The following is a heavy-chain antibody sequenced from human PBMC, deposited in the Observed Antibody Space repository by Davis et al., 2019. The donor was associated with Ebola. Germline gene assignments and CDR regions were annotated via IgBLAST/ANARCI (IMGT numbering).Heavy chain of an antibody. CDR1: GGSISSGGYY. J-gene: IGHJ6*02. CDR2: IYYSGST. Sequence: PSETLSLTCTVSGGSISSGGYYWSWIRQHPGKGLEWIGYIYYSGSTYYNPSLKSRVTISVDTSKNQFSLKLSSVTAADTAVYYCARGREHYDFWSGTRWAGFYYGMDVWGQGTTVTVSS. V-gene: IGHV4-31*03. CDR3: ARGREHYDFWSGTRWAGFYYGMDV. D-gene: IGHD3-3*01.